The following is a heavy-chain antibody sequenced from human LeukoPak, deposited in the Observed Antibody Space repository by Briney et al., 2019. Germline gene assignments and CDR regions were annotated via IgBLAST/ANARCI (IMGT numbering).Heavy chain of an antibody. J-gene: IGHJ4*02. D-gene: IGHD4-17*01. CDR2: ISGSGGST. CDR3: AKDLMTRRFLGDYGDYADY. CDR1: GFTFSSYA. Sequence: PGGSLRLSCAASGFTFSSYAMSWVRQAPGKGLEWVSAISGSGGSTYYADSVKGRFTISRDNSKNTLYLQMNSLRAEDTAVYYCAKDLMTRRFLGDYGDYADYWGQGTLVTVSS. V-gene: IGHV3-23*01.